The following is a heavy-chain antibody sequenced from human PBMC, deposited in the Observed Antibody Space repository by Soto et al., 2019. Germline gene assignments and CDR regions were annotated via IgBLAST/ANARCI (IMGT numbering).Heavy chain of an antibody. V-gene: IGHV3-7*01. Sequence: EVQLVESGGGLVQPGGSLRLSCAASGFTFSSYWMSWVRQAPGKGLEWVANIKQDGSEKYYVDSVKGRFTISRDNAKNSLYPQMNSLRAEDTAVYYCARDRTERAFDIWGQGTMVTVSS. CDR1: GFTFSSYW. CDR2: IKQDGSEK. CDR3: ARDRTERAFDI. J-gene: IGHJ3*02.